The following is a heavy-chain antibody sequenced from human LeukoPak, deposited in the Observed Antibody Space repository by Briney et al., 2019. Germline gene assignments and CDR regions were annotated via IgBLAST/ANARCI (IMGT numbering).Heavy chain of an antibody. CDR3: ARVPYGDHYYYYYMDV. CDR1: GFTVSSNY. J-gene: IGHJ6*03. V-gene: IGHV3-53*01. D-gene: IGHD4-17*01. Sequence: PGGSLRLSCAASGFTVSSNYMSWVRQAPGKGLEWVSVIYSGGSTYYADSVKGRFTISRDNSKNTLYLQMNSLRAEDTAVYYCARVPYGDHYYYYYMDVWGKGTTVTVSS. CDR2: IYSGGST.